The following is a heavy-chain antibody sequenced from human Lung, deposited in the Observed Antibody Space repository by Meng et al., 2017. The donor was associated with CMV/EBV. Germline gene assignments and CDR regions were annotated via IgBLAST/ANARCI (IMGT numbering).Heavy chain of an antibody. V-gene: IGHV1-2*02. CDR3: ARDGGIVVVPAALYGMDV. CDR2: INPNSGGT. J-gene: IGHJ6*02. D-gene: IGHD2-2*01. CDR1: TFTGYY. Sequence: TFTGYYMHWGRQATGQGLEWMGWINPNSGGTNYAQKFQGRVTMTRDTSISTAYMELSRLRSDDTAVYYCARDGGIVVVPAALYGMDVWGQGTTVTVSS.